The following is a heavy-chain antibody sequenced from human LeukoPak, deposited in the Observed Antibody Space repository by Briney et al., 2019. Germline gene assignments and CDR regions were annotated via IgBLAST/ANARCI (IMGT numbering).Heavy chain of an antibody. D-gene: IGHD4-17*01. CDR1: GFTFGDYA. CDR2: IRSKAYGGTT. V-gene: IGHV3-49*04. J-gene: IGHJ3*02. Sequence: GGSLRLSCTASGFTFGDYAMSWVRQAPGKGLEWVGFIRSKAYGGTTEYAASVKGRFTISRDDSKSIAYLQLNSLKTEDTAVYYCTRRTVTPDAFDIWGQGTTVTVSS. CDR3: TRRTVTPDAFDI.